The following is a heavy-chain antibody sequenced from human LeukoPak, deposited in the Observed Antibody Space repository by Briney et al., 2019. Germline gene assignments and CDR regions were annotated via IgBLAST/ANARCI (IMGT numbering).Heavy chain of an antibody. CDR2: IKEDGSKK. J-gene: IGHJ4*02. CDR3: ARGLAYYDILTGYYISRALDY. Sequence: PGGSLRLSCAASGFTFSSYWMSWVRQAPGKGLEWVANIKEDGSKKYYVDSVKGRFTISRDNAKNSLYLQMNSLRAEDTAVYYCARGLAYYDILTGYYISRALDYWGQGTLVTVSS. CDR1: GFTFSSYW. V-gene: IGHV3-7*01. D-gene: IGHD3-9*01.